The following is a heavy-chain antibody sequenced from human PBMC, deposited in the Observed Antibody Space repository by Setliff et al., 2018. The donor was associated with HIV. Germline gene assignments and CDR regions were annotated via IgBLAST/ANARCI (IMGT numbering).Heavy chain of an antibody. D-gene: IGHD2-2*01. V-gene: IGHV4-39*07. J-gene: IGHJ3*01. CDR2: IYYTGNT. CDR1: GGSVGSSSYY. CDR3: ARDDSIVLVPAIMRGDGFDF. Sequence: SETLSLTCTVSGGSVGSSSYYWAWIRQPPGKGLEWIGSIYYTGNTKYNPSLESRVTFSIDTSENQFSLRLASVTAAGTAIYYCARDDSIVLVPAIMRGDGFDFWGQGRMVTVSS.